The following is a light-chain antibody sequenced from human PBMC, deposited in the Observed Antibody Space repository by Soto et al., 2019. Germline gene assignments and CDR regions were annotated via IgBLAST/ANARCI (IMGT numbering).Light chain of an antibody. V-gene: IGKV1-33*01. CDR1: QAISNY. CDR3: QQYDKLVS. CDR2: DTS. Sequence: DIPMTQSPASLSASLGDRVTITCQASQAISNYLNWYQHKAGKAPKLLIYDTSELHTGVPSRFSGSGSGTEFTFTISSLQPEDIATYYCQQYDKLVSFGQGTKLEIK. J-gene: IGKJ2*01.